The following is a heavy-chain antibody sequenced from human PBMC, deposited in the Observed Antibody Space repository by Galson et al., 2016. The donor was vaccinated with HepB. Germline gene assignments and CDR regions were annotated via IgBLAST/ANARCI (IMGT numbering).Heavy chain of an antibody. J-gene: IGHJ1*01. V-gene: IGHV3-66*01. CDR2: IYTSGTT. D-gene: IGHD2-8*02. Sequence: SLRLSCAASGFTVSGTYMTWVRQAPGKGLEWISVIYTSGTTYYAAPVKGRFTISRDNSKNTLYLQMNSLRAEDTAMYYCAKSMTGGINCSDHWGQGTLVTVSS. CDR3: AKSMTGGINCSDH. CDR1: GFTVSGTY.